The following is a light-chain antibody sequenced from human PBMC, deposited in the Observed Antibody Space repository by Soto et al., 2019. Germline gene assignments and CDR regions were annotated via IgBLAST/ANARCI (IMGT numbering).Light chain of an antibody. J-gene: IGKJ1*01. V-gene: IGKV1-5*01. CDR3: QQYDYWPRT. CDR2: AAS. Sequence: DIQMTQYPSTLSASVGDRVTITCGASQSISGWLAWYQQKPGKAPKLLIYAASGLPSGVPSRFSGSGSGTEFSLTISSLQSEDFAVYYCQQYDYWPRTFGHGTKVDIK. CDR1: QSISGW.